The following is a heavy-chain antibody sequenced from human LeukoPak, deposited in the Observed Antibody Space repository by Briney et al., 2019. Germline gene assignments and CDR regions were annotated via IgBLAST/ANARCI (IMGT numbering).Heavy chain of an antibody. Sequence: GGSLRLSCAVSGITLNNYGMTWVRQAPGKGLEWVAGISDSGGSTKYADSVKGRFTISRDNPKNTLYLQMNSLRAEDTAVYFCAKRGVVIRVILVGFHKEAYYFESWGQGVLVTVSS. CDR3: AKRGVVIRVILVGFHKEAYYFES. V-gene: IGHV3-23*01. D-gene: IGHD3/OR15-3a*01. CDR2: ISDSGGST. J-gene: IGHJ4*02. CDR1: GITLNNYG.